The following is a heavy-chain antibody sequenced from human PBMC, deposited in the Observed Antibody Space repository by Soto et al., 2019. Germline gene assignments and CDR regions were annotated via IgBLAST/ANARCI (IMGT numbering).Heavy chain of an antibody. J-gene: IGHJ5*02. CDR2: FVPILGSA. Sequence: QVPLVQSGAEVKKPGASVKVSCKASGGTFSSYTITWVRQAPGQGLEWMGRFVPILGSAHYAQKFQGRVTITADKTSSPASTERISLRSDDTAVYYCARDVGSGVDPWGQATRVTVPS. V-gene: IGHV1-69*08. D-gene: IGHD3-10*01. CDR3: ARDVGSGVDP. CDR1: GGTFSSYT.